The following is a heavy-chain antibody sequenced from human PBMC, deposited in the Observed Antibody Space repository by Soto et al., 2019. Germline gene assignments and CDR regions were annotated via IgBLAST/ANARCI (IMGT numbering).Heavy chain of an antibody. D-gene: IGHD2-15*01. CDR3: ASVYVLCHGRRCYVAHSEF. V-gene: IGHV3-66*01. Sequence: RRISKAQGKGLEWVSLIQSGGPTYYADSVKGRFTISRDTSENTVHLEMDSLRAEDTAVYYCASVYVLCHGRRCYVAHSEFWRNRTTVPVSS. J-gene: IGHJ6*04. CDR2: IQSGGPT.